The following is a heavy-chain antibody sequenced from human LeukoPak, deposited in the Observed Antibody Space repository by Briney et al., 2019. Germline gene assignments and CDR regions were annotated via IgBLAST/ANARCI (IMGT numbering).Heavy chain of an antibody. D-gene: IGHD3-10*01. CDR3: ARDRMVRGVTWFDP. CDR1: GYTFTNYA. J-gene: IGHJ5*02. CDR2: INTNTGNP. V-gene: IGHV7-4-1*02. Sequence: ASVKVSCKASGYTFTNYAMNWVRQAPGQGLEWMGWINTNTGNPTYAQGFTGRFVFSLDTSVSTAYLQISSLKAEDTAVYYCARDRMVRGVTWFDPWGQGTLVTVSS.